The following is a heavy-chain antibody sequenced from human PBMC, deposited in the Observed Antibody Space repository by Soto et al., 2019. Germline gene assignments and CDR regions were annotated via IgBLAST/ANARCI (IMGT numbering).Heavy chain of an antibody. Sequence: SCYDAGYGITGYSQHWVRQVPGQGLEWMGWINPNSGGTNYAQNFQGRVTMTRDTSISTAYMELSRLLSDDTAVYYCAATSCGAAALDYWGQGTLVTVSS. CDR2: INPNSGGT. D-gene: IGHD6-13*01. CDR1: GYGITGYS. J-gene: IGHJ4*02. CDR3: AATSCGAAALDY. V-gene: IGHV1-2*02.